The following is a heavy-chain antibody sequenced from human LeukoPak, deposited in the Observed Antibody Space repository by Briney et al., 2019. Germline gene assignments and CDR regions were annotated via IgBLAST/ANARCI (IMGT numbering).Heavy chain of an antibody. CDR2: IYYSGST. CDR1: GGSISSYY. Sequence: PSETLSLTCTVSGGSISSYYWSWIRQPPGKGLEWIGYIYYSGSTNNNPSLKSRLTISVDTSKNQLSLKLTSVTAADTAVYYCARGYSQPDYWGQGTLVTVSS. V-gene: IGHV4-59*12. D-gene: IGHD5-12*01. CDR3: ARGYSQPDY. J-gene: IGHJ4*02.